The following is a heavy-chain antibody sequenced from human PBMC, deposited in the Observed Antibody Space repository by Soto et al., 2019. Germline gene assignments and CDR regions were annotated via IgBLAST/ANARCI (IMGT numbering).Heavy chain of an antibody. V-gene: IGHV1-18*01. CDR3: AMVDVYVTPSPQDV. J-gene: IGHJ6*04. Sequence: QVQLVQSGAEVKNPGASVKVSCKASGYTFTRYGIGWARQAPGQGLEWMGWINTYNGNTNYAQNVQGRVTLTTDTSTSTAYMELRRLRANDSAIYYCAMVDVYVTPSPQDVWSKGTTVIVSS. CDR1: GYTFTRYG. CDR2: INTYNGNT. D-gene: IGHD3-16*01.